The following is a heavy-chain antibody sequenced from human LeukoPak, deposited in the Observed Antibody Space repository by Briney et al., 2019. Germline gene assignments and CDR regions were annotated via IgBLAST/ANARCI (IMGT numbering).Heavy chain of an antibody. CDR2: INPSGGST. V-gene: IGHV1-46*01. J-gene: IGHJ4*02. D-gene: IGHD2-8*02. CDR3: ARSPITNIWYYFDY. Sequence: ASMEISCKASGYTFTSHYVHWVRQAPGQGPEWMGMINPSGGSTSYSQKFQGRVTMTRDTSTTTLYMDLSSLRSEDTAVYYCARSPITNIWYYFDYWGQGTLVTVSS. CDR1: GYTFTSHY.